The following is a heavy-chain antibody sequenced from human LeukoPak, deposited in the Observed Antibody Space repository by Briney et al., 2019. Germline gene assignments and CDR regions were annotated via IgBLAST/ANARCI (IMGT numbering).Heavy chain of an antibody. CDR2: ISYDGNNK. D-gene: IGHD3-10*01. CDR1: GFTFSSYV. J-gene: IGHJ4*02. CDR3: AKDWVVRGVISY. V-gene: IGHV3-30*18. Sequence: GGSLRLSCAASGFTFSSYVMHWVRQAPGKGLEWVAGISYDGNNKYYAESVKGRFTISRDNSKNTLYLQMNSLRAEDTAVYYCAKDWVVRGVISYWGQGTLVTVS.